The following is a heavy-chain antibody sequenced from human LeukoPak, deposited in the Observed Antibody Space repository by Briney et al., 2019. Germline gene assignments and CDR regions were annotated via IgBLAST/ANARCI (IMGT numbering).Heavy chain of an antibody. V-gene: IGHV3-23*01. CDR3: AKKETVVSPGNYFDH. D-gene: IGHD4-23*01. Sequence: PGGSLRLSCAASGFGFSTYGMNWVRQAPGKGLEWVSAINDGGYNTYYADSVRGRFTISRDNARNTLYLQMNGLRAEDTAVYFCAKKETVVSPGNYFDHWGQGTLVTVSS. J-gene: IGHJ4*02. CDR1: GFGFSTYG. CDR2: INDGGYNT.